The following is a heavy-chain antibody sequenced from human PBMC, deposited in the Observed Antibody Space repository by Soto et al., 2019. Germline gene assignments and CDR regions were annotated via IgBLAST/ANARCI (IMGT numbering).Heavy chain of an antibody. Sequence: QVQLVQSGAEVKKPGSSVKVSCKASGGTFSSYAISWVRQAPGQGLEWMGGIIPIFGTANYAQKFQGRVTITADESTSTAYMELSSLRSEDTAVYYCASSITIFGVVTYNWFDPWGQGTLVTVSS. V-gene: IGHV1-69*12. J-gene: IGHJ5*02. D-gene: IGHD3-3*01. CDR1: GGTFSSYA. CDR2: IIPIFGTA. CDR3: ASSITIFGVVTYNWFDP.